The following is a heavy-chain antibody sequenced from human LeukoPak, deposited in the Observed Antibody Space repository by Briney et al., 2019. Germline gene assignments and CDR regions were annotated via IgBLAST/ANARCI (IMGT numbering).Heavy chain of an antibody. V-gene: IGHV3-33*01. CDR3: AREGPTDYGGLDY. Sequence: GGSLRLSCAASGFTFSSYGMHWVRQAPGKGLEWVAVIWYDGSNKYYADSVKGRFTISRDNSKNTLYLQMNSLGAEDTAVYYCAREGPTDYGGLDYWGQGTLVTVSS. CDR2: IWYDGSNK. CDR1: GFTFSSYG. D-gene: IGHD4-23*01. J-gene: IGHJ4*02.